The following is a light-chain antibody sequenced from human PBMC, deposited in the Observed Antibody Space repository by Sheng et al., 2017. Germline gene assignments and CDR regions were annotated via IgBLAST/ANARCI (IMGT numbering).Light chain of an antibody. J-gene: IGKJ1*01. CDR2: GAS. V-gene: IGKV3-15*01. CDR3: HQFNLWPWT. CDR1: QSVGTH. Sequence: DIVMTQSPATLSVSPGERVTLSCRASQSVGTHLCWYQQKLGQAPRLLIYGASTRATGVPARFSGSGSGTEFTLTISSLQSEDFAVYYCHQFNLWPWTFGQGDQRGCQT.